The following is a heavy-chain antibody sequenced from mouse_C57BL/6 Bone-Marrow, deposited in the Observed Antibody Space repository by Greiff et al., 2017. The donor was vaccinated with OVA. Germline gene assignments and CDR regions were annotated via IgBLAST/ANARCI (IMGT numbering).Heavy chain of an antibody. Sequence: EVMLVESGGDLVKPGGSLKLSCAASGFTFSSYGMSWVRQTPDKRLEWVATISSGGSYTYYPDSVKGRFTISRDNAKNTLYLQMSSLKSEDTAMYYCARRLPHFDVWGTGTTVTVSS. CDR3: ARRLPHFDV. CDR1: GFTFSSYG. CDR2: ISSGGSYT. V-gene: IGHV5-6*02. J-gene: IGHJ1*03.